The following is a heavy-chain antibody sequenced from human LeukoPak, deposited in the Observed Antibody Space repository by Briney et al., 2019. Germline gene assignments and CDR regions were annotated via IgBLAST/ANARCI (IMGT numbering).Heavy chain of an antibody. V-gene: IGHV4-38-2*02. Sequence: PSETLSLTCTVSGYSISSGYYWGWIRQPPGKGLEWIGSIYHSGSTYYNPSLKSRVTISVDTSKNQFSLKLSSVTAADTAVYHCARTLTTVTCWFDPWGQGTLVTVSS. D-gene: IGHD4-17*01. J-gene: IGHJ5*02. CDR2: IYHSGST. CDR3: ARTLTTVTCWFDP. CDR1: GYSISSGYY.